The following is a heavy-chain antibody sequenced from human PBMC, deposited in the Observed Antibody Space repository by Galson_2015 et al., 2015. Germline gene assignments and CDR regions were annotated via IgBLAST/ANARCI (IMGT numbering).Heavy chain of an antibody. Sequence: SLRLSCAASGFTFSSNAMSWVRQAPGKGLEWVSTISGSGGSTYYADSVKGRFTISRDNSKNTLFLQMNSLRAEDTAVYYCAKDFGRGWFDPWGQGTLVTASS. CDR1: GFTFSSNA. CDR2: ISGSGGST. J-gene: IGHJ5*02. CDR3: AKDFGRGWFDP. V-gene: IGHV3-23*01. D-gene: IGHD3-10*01.